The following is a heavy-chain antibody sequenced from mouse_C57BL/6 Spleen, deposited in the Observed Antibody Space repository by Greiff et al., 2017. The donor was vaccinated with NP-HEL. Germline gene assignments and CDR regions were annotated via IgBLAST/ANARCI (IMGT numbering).Heavy chain of an antibody. Sequence: EVQRVESGGGLVKPGGSLKLSCAASGFTFSSYTMSWVRQTPEKRLEWVATISDGGSYTYYPDNVKGRFTISRDNAKNNLYLQMSHLKSEDTAMYYCARDREDYDGFAYWGQGTLVTVSA. V-gene: IGHV5-4*01. CDR3: ARDREDYDGFAY. D-gene: IGHD2-4*01. CDR1: GFTFSSYT. CDR2: ISDGGSYT. J-gene: IGHJ3*01.